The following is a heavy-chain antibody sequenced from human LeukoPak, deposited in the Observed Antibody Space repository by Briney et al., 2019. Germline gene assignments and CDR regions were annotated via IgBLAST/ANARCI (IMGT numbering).Heavy chain of an antibody. Sequence: GGSLRLSCAASGFTFDDYAMHWVRQAPGKGLEWVSGISWNSGSIGYADSVKGRFTISRDNAKNSLYLQMNSLRAEDTALYYCAKDGGDYKGPVGSGAFDIWGQGTMVTVSS. CDR1: GFTFDDYA. D-gene: IGHD4-17*01. CDR2: ISWNSGSI. CDR3: AKDGGDYKGPVGSGAFDI. J-gene: IGHJ3*02. V-gene: IGHV3-9*01.